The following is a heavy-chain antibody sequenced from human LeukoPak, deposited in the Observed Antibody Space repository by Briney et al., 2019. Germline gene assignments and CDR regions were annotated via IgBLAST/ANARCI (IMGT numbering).Heavy chain of an antibody. V-gene: IGHV4-34*01. CDR1: GFTFNTFN. Sequence: GSLRLSCAASGFTFNTFNMNWIRQPPGKGLEWIGEINHSGSPNYNPSLKSRVTISVDTSKNQFSLKLSSVTAADTAVYYCARGRYSSSWRAFDYWGQGTLVTVSS. CDR2: INHSGSP. J-gene: IGHJ4*02. CDR3: ARGRYSSSWRAFDY. D-gene: IGHD6-13*01.